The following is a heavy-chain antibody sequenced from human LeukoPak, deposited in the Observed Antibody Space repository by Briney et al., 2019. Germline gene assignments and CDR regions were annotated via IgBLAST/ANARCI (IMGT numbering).Heavy chain of an antibody. CDR2: FDPEDGEA. J-gene: IGHJ4*02. Sequence: ASVKVSCKVSGYTLTELSMHWVRQAPGKGLEWLGGFDPEDGEAFHAQKFQGRVTMTEDTSTDTAYMELSSLRSEDTAVYYYATHPLGYFDSWGQGTLVTVSS. CDR3: ATHPLGYFDS. CDR1: GYTLTELS. V-gene: IGHV1-24*01.